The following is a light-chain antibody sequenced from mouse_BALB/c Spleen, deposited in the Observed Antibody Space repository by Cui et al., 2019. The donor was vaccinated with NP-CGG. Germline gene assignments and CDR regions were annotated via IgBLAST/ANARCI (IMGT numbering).Light chain of an antibody. CDR3: ALWYSNHWV. CDR1: TGAVTTSNY. Sequence: VVIQEAALTTSPGETVTLTCRSSTGAVTTSNYANWVQEKPDHLFTGLIGGTNNRVPGVPARFSGSLIGDKAALTITGAQTEDEAIYFCALWYSNHWVFGGGTKLTVL. V-gene: IGLV1*01. J-gene: IGLJ1*01. CDR2: GTN.